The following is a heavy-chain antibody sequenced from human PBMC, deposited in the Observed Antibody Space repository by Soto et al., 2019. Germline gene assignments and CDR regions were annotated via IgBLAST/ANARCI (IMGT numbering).Heavy chain of an antibody. D-gene: IGHD3-3*01. V-gene: IGHV3-21*01. CDR3: ARVKCETGFWSGYCDYYYYYGMDV. J-gene: IGHJ6*02. CDR2: ISSSNNYI. CDR1: GFTFSSYS. Sequence: GGSLRLSCAASGFTFSSYSMNWVRQAPGKGLEWVSSISSSNNYIYYADSVKGRFTISRDNAKNSLYLQMNSLRAEDTAVYYCARVKCETGFWSGYCDYYYYYGMDVWGQGTTVTVS.